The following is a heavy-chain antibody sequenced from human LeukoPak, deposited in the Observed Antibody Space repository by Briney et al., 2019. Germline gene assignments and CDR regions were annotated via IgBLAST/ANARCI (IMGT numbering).Heavy chain of an antibody. CDR2: IGGSGGST. Sequence: GGSLRLSCAASGFTFSSYAMSWVRQAPGEGLEWVSAIGGSGGSTCYADSVKGRFTISRDNSKNTLYLQINSLRAEDTAVYYCAKGYSGYDSDLDYWGQGTLVTVSS. D-gene: IGHD5-12*01. V-gene: IGHV3-23*01. CDR1: GFTFSSYA. CDR3: AKGYSGYDSDLDY. J-gene: IGHJ4*02.